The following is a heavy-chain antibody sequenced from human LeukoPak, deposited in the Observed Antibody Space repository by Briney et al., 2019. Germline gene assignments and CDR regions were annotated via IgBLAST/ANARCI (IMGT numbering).Heavy chain of an antibody. Sequence: GESLKISCQGSGYSVTSYWIGWVRQMPGKGLEWMGIIYPGDSDTRYSPSFQGQVTISADKSISTAYLQWSSLKASDTAMYHCARPSFSGSYYEGYYFDYWGQGTLVTVSS. D-gene: IGHD1-26*01. V-gene: IGHV5-51*01. CDR2: IYPGDSDT. CDR3: ARPSFSGSYYEGYYFDY. CDR1: GYSVTSYW. J-gene: IGHJ4*02.